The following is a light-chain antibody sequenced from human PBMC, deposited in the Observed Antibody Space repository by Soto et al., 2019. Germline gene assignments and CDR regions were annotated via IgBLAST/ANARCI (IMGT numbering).Light chain of an antibody. Sequence: IQMTPSPSSLSVSVGDRVTITCRASQGISTYLAWYQQKSGKAPKLMIYEASTLQSGVPSRFSGSGSGTEFTLTISGLLPEDFATYHCQQLNTLPFTFGQGTRLENK. CDR2: EAS. V-gene: IGKV1-9*01. CDR3: QQLNTLPFT. CDR1: QGISTY. J-gene: IGKJ5*01.